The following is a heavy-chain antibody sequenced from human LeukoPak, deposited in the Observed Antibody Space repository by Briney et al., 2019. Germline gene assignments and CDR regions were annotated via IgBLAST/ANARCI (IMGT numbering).Heavy chain of an antibody. D-gene: IGHD3-10*01. Sequence: GGSLRLSCAASGFTFSSYGMHWVRQAPGKGLEWVAIIWYDGSNRYYTDSVKGRFTISRHNSKNTLYLQMNSLRAEDTAVYYCARGGGFGELFDWGQGSLVTVSS. J-gene: IGHJ4*02. CDR2: IWYDGSNR. CDR3: ARGGGFGELFD. CDR1: GFTFSSYG. V-gene: IGHV3-33*01.